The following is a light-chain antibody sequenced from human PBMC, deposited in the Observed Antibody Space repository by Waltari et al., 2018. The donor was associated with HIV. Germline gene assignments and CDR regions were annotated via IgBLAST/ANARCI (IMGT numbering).Light chain of an antibody. Sequence: DIQMTQSPSSLSASVGDSVTITCRASQTVTNKVNWYQQKPGKAPKVLIYDASTLQGGVPSRFRGGGSWTDFTLTITSLQLDDFATYFCQQSFSSPLTFGPGTKVDI. CDR1: QTVTNK. CDR2: DAS. V-gene: IGKV1-39*01. J-gene: IGKJ3*01. CDR3: QQSFSSPLT.